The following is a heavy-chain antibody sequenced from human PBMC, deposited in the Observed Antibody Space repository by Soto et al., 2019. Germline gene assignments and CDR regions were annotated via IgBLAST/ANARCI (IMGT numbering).Heavy chain of an antibody. D-gene: IGHD6-19*01. J-gene: IGHJ4*02. CDR1: GFTVSSNY. V-gene: IGHV3-66*01. CDR2: IYSGGST. CDR3: ARAVAVAGTFGY. Sequence: LRLSCAASGFTVSSNYMSWVRQAPGKGLEWVSVIYSGGSTYYADSVKGRFTISRDNSKNTLYLQMNSLRAEDTAVYYCARAVAVAGTFGYWGQGTLVTVSS.